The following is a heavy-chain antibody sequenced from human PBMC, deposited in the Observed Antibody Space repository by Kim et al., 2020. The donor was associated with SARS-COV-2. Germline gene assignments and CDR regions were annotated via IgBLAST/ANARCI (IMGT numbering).Heavy chain of an antibody. V-gene: IGHV3-74*01. D-gene: IGHD1-26*01. CDR1: GFTFSDSW. Sequence: GGSLRLSCAASGFTFSDSWMHWVRQTPEKGLLWVSRINGDGTTIQYADSVRGRFTISRDNAKNTLYLQMNSLRAEDLAVYYCARCSGNFGFDYWGQGVLVTVSS. CDR3: ARCSGNFGFDY. CDR2: INGDGTTI. J-gene: IGHJ4*02.